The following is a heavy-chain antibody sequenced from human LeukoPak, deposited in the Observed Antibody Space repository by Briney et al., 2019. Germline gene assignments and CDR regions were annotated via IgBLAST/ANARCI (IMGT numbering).Heavy chain of an antibody. V-gene: IGHV4-59*01. CDR2: IYYSGST. D-gene: IGHD4-17*01. J-gene: IGHJ4*02. Sequence: PSETLSLTCTVSGGSISSYYWSWIRQPPGKGLEWIGYIYYSGSTNYNPSLKSRVTISVDTSKNQFSLKLSSVTAADTAVHYCARNYGDFDYWGQGTLVTVSS. CDR1: GGSISSYY. CDR3: ARNYGDFDY.